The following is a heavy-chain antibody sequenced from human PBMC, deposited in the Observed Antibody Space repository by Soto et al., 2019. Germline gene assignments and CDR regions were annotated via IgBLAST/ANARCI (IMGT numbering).Heavy chain of an antibody. CDR1: GYTFTSYG. J-gene: IGHJ6*03. V-gene: IGHV1-18*01. CDR3: ARDRAAGKPDYYYYYYMDV. Sequence: ASVKVSCKASGYTFTSYGISWVRQAPGQGLEWMGWISAYNGNTNYAQKLQGRVTMTTDTSTSTAYMERRSLRSDDTAVYYCARDRAAGKPDYYYYYYMDVWGKGTTVTVSS. D-gene: IGHD6-13*01. CDR2: ISAYNGNT.